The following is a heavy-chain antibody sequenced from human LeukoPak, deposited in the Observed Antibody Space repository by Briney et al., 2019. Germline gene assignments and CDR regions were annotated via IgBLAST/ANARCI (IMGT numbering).Heavy chain of an antibody. D-gene: IGHD2-2*01. V-gene: IGHV3-23*01. J-gene: IGHJ5*02. Sequence: PGGSLRLSCAASGFTFSSYAMSWVRQAPGKGLEWVSAISASGGTTYYADSAKGRFTISRDNSKNTLYLQMSSLRAEDTAVYYFPKQPREYWSSTSCSNWIYPWGQGTLVTVSS. CDR3: PKQPREYWSSTSCSNWIYP. CDR2: ISASGGTT. CDR1: GFTFSSYA.